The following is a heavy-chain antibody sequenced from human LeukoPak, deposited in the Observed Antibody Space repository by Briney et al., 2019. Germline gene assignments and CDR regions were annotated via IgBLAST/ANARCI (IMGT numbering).Heavy chain of an antibody. J-gene: IGHJ4*02. D-gene: IGHD1-26*01. CDR3: AKDSEWELWLFDY. Sequence: GGSLRLSCAASGFTFSSYGMHWVRQAPGKGLERVAFIRHDGRNKYYADSVKGRFTISRDNSTNTLYLQMNSLRAEDTAVYYCAKDSEWELWLFDYWGQGTLVTVSS. CDR1: GFTFSSYG. V-gene: IGHV3-30*02. CDR2: IRHDGRNK.